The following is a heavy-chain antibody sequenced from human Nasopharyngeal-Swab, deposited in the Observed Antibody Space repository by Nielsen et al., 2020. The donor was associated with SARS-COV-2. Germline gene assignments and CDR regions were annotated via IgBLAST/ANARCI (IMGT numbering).Heavy chain of an antibody. J-gene: IGHJ4*02. CDR3: AKETDSSFDY. V-gene: IGHV3-74*01. Sequence: LKISCAASGFTFSSYWMHWVRQAPGKGLVWVSRINSDGSSTSYADSVKGRFTISRDNAKNTLYLQMNSLRAEDTAVYYCAKETDSSFDYWGQGTLVTVSS. CDR2: INSDGSST. D-gene: IGHD3-22*01. CDR1: GFTFSSYW.